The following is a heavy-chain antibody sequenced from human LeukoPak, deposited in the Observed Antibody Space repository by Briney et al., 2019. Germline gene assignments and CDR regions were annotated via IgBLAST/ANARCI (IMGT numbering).Heavy chain of an antibody. V-gene: IGHV3-49*03. CDR1: GFIFEDYP. Sequence: PGGSLRLSCTTSGFIFEDYPMAWFRQSPGKGLEWVGSIRGTAYGGTTDYAASVKGRFTISRDDSKGIAYLQMNSLKTDDTAVYYCTRDPLMAGPWLDRLPWGQGTLVTVSS. CDR2: IRGTAYGGTT. CDR3: TRDPLMAGPWLDRLP. J-gene: IGHJ5*02. D-gene: IGHD6-19*01.